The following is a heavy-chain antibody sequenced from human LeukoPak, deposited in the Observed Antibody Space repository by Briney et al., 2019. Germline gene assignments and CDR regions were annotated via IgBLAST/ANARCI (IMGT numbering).Heavy chain of an antibody. CDR1: GFILSNYW. CDR2: KKQDGSEK. V-gene: IGHV3-7*01. CDR3: ASRGVVTGWYDAFDI. Sequence: GGSLRLFCAASGFILSNYWMSWLREARGKGLECVANKKQDGSEKYYVDSVTGRFTISRDNARNSLYLQMNSLRAEDTAVYYCASRGVVTGWYDAFDIWGQGTMVTVSS. D-gene: IGHD1-14*01. J-gene: IGHJ3*02.